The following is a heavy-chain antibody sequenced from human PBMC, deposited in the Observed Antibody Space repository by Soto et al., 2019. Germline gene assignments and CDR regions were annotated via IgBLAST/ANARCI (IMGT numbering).Heavy chain of an antibody. V-gene: IGHV4-30-4*01. CDR1: GGSISSGDYY. D-gene: IGHD3-3*01. J-gene: IGHJ4*02. CDR3: ARDRFTIFGVVITHYFDY. Sequence: PSETLSLTCTVSGGSISSGDYYWSWIRQPPGKGLEWIGYIYCSGSTYYNPSLKSRVTISVDTSKNQFSLKLSSVTAADTAVYYCARDRFTIFGVVITHYFDYWGQGTQVTVSS. CDR2: IYCSGST.